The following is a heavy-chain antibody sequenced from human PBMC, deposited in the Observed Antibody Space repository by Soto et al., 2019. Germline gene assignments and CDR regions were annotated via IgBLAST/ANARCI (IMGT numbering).Heavy chain of an antibody. CDR2: IYYSGST. Sequence: SETLSLTCTVSGGSISSYYWSWIRQPPGKGLEWIGYIYYSGSTNYNPSLKSRVTISVDTSKNQFSLKLSSVTAADTAVYYCAREGDTHCSSTSCSKYNWFDPWGQGTLVTVSS. J-gene: IGHJ5*02. CDR3: AREGDTHCSSTSCSKYNWFDP. V-gene: IGHV4-59*01. CDR1: GGSISSYY. D-gene: IGHD2-2*01.